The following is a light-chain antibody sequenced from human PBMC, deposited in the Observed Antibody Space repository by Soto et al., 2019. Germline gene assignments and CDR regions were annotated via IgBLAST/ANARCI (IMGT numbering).Light chain of an antibody. J-gene: IGKJ1*01. V-gene: IGKV3-15*01. CDR2: GSS. CDR3: HQYNDWPPA. Sequence: EIVVTQTPANLSLSPGERATLPCRASQSVSNNLAWYQQKPGQAPTLLIYGSSTRASGIPARFSGSGYGREFTLTISSLQSEDYGVYYCHQYNDWPPAFGQGTKVDIK. CDR1: QSVSNN.